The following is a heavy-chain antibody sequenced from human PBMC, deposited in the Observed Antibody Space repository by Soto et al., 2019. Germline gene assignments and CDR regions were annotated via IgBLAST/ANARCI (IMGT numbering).Heavy chain of an antibody. D-gene: IGHD4-4*01. Sequence: PSETLSLTCTVSGGPVSSYYCSWIRQSPGKGLEWIGYIYYSGSTKYKPSLKSRVTISLDTSKNQFSLKVSSAAAADTAVYYCARHSNRNYGLYFFDYWGLGALVTVSS. V-gene: IGHV4-59*08. CDR1: GGPVSSYY. CDR2: IYYSGST. J-gene: IGHJ4*02. CDR3: ARHSNRNYGLYFFDY.